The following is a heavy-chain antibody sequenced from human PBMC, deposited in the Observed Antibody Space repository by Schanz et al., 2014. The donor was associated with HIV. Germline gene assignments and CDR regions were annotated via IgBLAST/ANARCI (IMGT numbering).Heavy chain of an antibody. V-gene: IGHV1-18*01. CDR1: GYTFTSYS. CDR3: ARGEMVRGVVKQHGFQI. Sequence: QVQLVQSGAEVKKPGASVKVSCKASGYTFTSYSISWVRQAPGQGLEWMGWISAYNGNTNYAQKLQGRVTMTTDTSTNTAYMELRSLTADDTAVYYCARGEMVRGVVKQHGFQIWGQGTMVTVSS. D-gene: IGHD3-10*01. CDR2: ISAYNGNT. J-gene: IGHJ3*02.